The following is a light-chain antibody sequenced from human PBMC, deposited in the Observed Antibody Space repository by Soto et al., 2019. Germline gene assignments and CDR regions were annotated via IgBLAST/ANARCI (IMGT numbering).Light chain of an antibody. CDR2: GAS. V-gene: IGKV3-15*01. CDR3: QQYDNWPPIT. CDR1: QSVTSS. Sequence: EIVMTQSPATLSVSPGERATLSCSASQSVTSSLAWFQQKPGQAPRLLIYGASIRATGVPARFSGSGSGTEFTLTISSLQSEDFAVYYCQQYDNWPPITFGGGTKVDIK. J-gene: IGKJ4*01.